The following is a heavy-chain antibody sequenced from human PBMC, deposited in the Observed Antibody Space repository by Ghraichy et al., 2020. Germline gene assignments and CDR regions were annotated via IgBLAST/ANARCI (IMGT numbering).Heavy chain of an antibody. Sequence: GGSLRLSCAASGFTVSSNYMSWVRQAPGKGLEWVSVIYSGGSTYYADSVKGRFTISRDNSKNTLYLQMNSLRAEDTAVYYCARGRVLKLGKSWYFDLWGRGTLVTVSS. CDR1: GFTVSSNY. CDR3: ARGRVLKLGKSWYFDL. V-gene: IGHV3-53*01. D-gene: IGHD7-27*01. CDR2: IYSGGST. J-gene: IGHJ2*01.